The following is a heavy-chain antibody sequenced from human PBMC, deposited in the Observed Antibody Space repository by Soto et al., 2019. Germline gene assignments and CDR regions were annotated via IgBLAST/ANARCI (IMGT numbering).Heavy chain of an antibody. Sequence: EVQLVESGGGLVQPGRSLRLSCAASGFTFDDSAMHWVRQAPGKGLEWVSGISWNSDSKGYADSVTGRFTISRDNAKNSLYLQMNTLRAEDTAIYYCVKHSVMSGTTHGGWFDPWGQGTLVTVSS. D-gene: IGHD4-17*01. J-gene: IGHJ5*02. CDR3: VKHSVMSGTTHGGWFDP. CDR2: ISWNSDSK. V-gene: IGHV3-9*01. CDR1: GFTFDDSA.